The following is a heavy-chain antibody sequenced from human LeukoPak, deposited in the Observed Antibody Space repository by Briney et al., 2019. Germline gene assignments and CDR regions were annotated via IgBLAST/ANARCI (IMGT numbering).Heavy chain of an antibody. CDR1: GDSISSYY. CDR2: INTSGST. J-gene: IGHJ4*02. CDR3: ARQSYKAAGGTFAFDY. D-gene: IGHD6-13*01. V-gene: IGHV4-4*07. Sequence: SETLSLTCTVSGDSISSYYWSWIPQPAGKGLEWIGRINTSGSTSYNPSLKSRVTMSVDPSKNQFSLKLSSVTAADTAVYYCARQSYKAAGGTFAFDYWGQGALVPVS.